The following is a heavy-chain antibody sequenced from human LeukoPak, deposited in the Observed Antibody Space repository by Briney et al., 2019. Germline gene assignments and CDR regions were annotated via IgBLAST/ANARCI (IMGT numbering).Heavy chain of an antibody. Sequence: PSETLSLTCTVSAGSISSSNYYWSWIRQPPGKGLEWIGEINHSGSTNYNPSLKSRVTISVDTSKNQFSLKLSSVTAADTAVYYCARRKDVKGVLRYFDWFKYPPSDQYYFDYWGQGTLVTVSS. CDR1: AGSISSSNYY. J-gene: IGHJ4*02. CDR3: ARRKDVKGVLRYFDWFKYPPSDQYYFDY. D-gene: IGHD3-9*01. CDR2: INHSGST. V-gene: IGHV4-39*07.